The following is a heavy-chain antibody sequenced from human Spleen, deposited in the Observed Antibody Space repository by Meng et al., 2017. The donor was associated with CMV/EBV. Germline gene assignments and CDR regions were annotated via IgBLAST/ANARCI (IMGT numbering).Heavy chain of an antibody. J-gene: IGHJ5*02. V-gene: IGHV3-73*01. D-gene: IGHD3-22*01. CDR3: TTQTYYLDSNANYHWFDP. Sequence: GESLKISCAASGFTFSSYAMHWVRQAPGKGLEWVGRIRTKANKHATTYAASVKGRFAISRDDSQNTAYLQMNSLKTEDTAVYYCTTQTYYLDSNANYHWFDPWGQGTLVTVSS. CDR2: IRTKANKHAT. CDR1: GFTFSSYA.